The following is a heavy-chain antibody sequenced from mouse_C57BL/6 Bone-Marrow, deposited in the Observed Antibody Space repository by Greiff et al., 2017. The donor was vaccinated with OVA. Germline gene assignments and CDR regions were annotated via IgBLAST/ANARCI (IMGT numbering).Heavy chain of an antibody. Sequence: QVHVKQPGAELVKPGASVKMSCKASGYTFTSYWITWVKQRPGQGLEWIGDIYPGSGSTNYNEKFKSKATLTVDTSSSTAYMQLSSLTSEDSAVYYCARKYYGSAYYFDYWGQGTTLTVSS. CDR3: ARKYYGSAYYFDY. V-gene: IGHV1-55*01. D-gene: IGHD1-1*01. J-gene: IGHJ2*01. CDR1: GYTFTSYW. CDR2: IYPGSGST.